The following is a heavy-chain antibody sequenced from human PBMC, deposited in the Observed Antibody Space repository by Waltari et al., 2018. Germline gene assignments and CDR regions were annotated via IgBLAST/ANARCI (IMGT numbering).Heavy chain of an antibody. J-gene: IGHJ4*02. Sequence: EVQLVESGGVVVQPGGSLRLSCAASGFTFDDYTMHWVRKAPGKGLEWVSLISWDGGSTYYADSVKGRFTISRDNSKNSLYLQMNSLRTEDTALYYCAKDSGYSYGFDYWGQGTLVTVSS. D-gene: IGHD5-18*01. CDR3: AKDSGYSYGFDY. CDR2: ISWDGGST. CDR1: GFTFDDYT. V-gene: IGHV3-43*01.